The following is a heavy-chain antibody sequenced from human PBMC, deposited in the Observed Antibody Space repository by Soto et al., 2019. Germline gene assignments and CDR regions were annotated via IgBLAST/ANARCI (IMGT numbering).Heavy chain of an antibody. Sequence: SETLSLTCAVSGGSISRGGYDWCWIRKHPGKGLEWIGHIYYSGSTYYNPSLKSRVNILVDTSKNQFSLKLSCVNAADTAAYYCARVAFGTHYHPYPMHGWGTVTPVTLTS. V-gene: IGHV4-31*11. J-gene: IGHJ6*03. CDR3: ARVAFGTHYHPYPMHG. CDR1: GGSISRGGYD. CDR2: IYYSGST. D-gene: IGHD3-16*01.